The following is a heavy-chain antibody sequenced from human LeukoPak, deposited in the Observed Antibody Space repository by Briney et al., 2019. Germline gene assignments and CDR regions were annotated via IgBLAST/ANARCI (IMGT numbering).Heavy chain of an antibody. J-gene: IGHJ4*02. CDR1: GYTFTGYY. Sequence: ASVKVSCKASGYTFTGYYMHWVRQAPGQGLEWMGRINPNSGGTNYAQKFQGRVTMTRDTSISTAYMELSRLRSDDTAVYYCARPATLYSGYDVWGQGTLVTVSS. D-gene: IGHD5-12*01. CDR2: INPNSGGT. CDR3: ARPATLYSGYDV. V-gene: IGHV1-2*06.